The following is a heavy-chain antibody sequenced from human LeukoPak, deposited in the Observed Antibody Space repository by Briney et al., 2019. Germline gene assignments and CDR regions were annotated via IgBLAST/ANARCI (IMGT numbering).Heavy chain of an antibody. D-gene: IGHD4-11*01. CDR1: GGSISSSSYY. CDR2: IYYSGST. Sequence: PSETLSLTCTVSGGSISSSSYYWGWIRQPPGKGLEWIGSIYYSGSTYYNPSLKSRVTISVDTSKNQFSLKLSSVTAADTAVYYCASKTTGYYFDYWGQGTLVTVSS. CDR3: ASKTTGYYFDY. V-gene: IGHV4-39*01. J-gene: IGHJ4*02.